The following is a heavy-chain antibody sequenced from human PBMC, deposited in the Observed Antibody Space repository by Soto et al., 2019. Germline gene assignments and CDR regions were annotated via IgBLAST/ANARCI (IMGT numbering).Heavy chain of an antibody. J-gene: IGHJ4*02. Sequence: SETLSLTCAVYGGSFSGYYWSWIRQPPGKGLEWIGEINHSGSTNYNPSLKSRVTISVDTSKNQFSLKLSSVTAADTAVYYCASALYGYRVDYWGQGTLVTVSS. CDR2: INHSGST. D-gene: IGHD5-18*01. CDR3: ASALYGYRVDY. V-gene: IGHV4-34*01. CDR1: GGSFSGYY.